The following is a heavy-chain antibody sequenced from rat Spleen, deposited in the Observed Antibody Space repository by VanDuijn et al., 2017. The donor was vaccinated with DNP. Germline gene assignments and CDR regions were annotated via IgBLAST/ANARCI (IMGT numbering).Heavy chain of an antibody. CDR3: AARYSSSWFAY. Sequence: EVQLVESGGALVQPGRSLILSCAASGLTFSDYGLAWVRQAPKKGLEWVATINPSGDTTYYRDSVKGRFTISRDDAKNTLYLQMNSLRSEDTATYYCAARYSSSWFAYWGQGTLVTVSS. CDR2: INPSGDTT. V-gene: IGHV5S13*01. J-gene: IGHJ3*01. D-gene: IGHD1-2*01. CDR1: GLTFSDYG.